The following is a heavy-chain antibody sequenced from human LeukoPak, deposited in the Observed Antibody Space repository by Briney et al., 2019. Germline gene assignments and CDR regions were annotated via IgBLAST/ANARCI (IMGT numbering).Heavy chain of an antibody. CDR1: GFTFSSYA. Sequence: PGGSLRLXCAASGFTFSSYAMSWVRPAPGKGLESVSAISGSGGSTYYADSVKGRFTVSRDNSKNTLYLQMNSLRAEDTAVYYCAKSRYCSSTSCYRGWFDPWGQGTLVTVSS. CDR2: ISGSGGST. J-gene: IGHJ5*02. V-gene: IGHV3-23*01. D-gene: IGHD2-2*01. CDR3: AKSRYCSSTSCYRGWFDP.